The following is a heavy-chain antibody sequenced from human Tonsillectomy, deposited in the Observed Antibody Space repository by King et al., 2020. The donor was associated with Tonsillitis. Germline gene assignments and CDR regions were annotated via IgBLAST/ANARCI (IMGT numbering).Heavy chain of an antibody. Sequence: VQLQQWGAGLLKPSETLSLTCAVYGGSFSGYYWSWIRQPPGKGLEWIGEINHSRSTNYNPSLKSRVTISVDTSKNQFSLKLSSVTAADTAVYYCARRPDILTGQWWFDPWGQGTLVTVSS. D-gene: IGHD3-9*01. J-gene: IGHJ5*02. V-gene: IGHV4-34*01. CDR3: ARRPDILTGQWWFDP. CDR1: GGSFSGYY. CDR2: INHSRST.